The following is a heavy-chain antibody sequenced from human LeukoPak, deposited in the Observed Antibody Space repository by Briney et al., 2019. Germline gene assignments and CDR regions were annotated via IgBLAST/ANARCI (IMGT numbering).Heavy chain of an antibody. CDR3: ARHDDVWGSYRINY. CDR2: IYPDSDI. J-gene: IGHJ4*02. V-gene: IGHV5-51*01. CDR1: GYSFTSYW. D-gene: IGHD3-16*02. Sequence: GESLKISCKASGYSFTSYWIGWVRQMPGKGLEWMGIIYPDSDIRYSPSFQGQVTISADTSISTAYLQWSSLKASDTAMYYCARHDDVWGSYRINYWGQGTLVTVSS.